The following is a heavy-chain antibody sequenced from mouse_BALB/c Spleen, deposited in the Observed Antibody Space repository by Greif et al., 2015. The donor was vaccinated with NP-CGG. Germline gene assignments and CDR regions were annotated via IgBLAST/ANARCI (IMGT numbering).Heavy chain of an antibody. CDR2: INPSNGGT. Sequence: QVQLQQSGAELVKPGASVKLSCKASGYTFTSYYMYWVKQRPGQGLAWIGEINPSNGGTNFNEKFKSKATLTVDKSSTTAYMQLSSLTSEDSAVCYCSRSVYGNYFDYWGQGTTLTVSS. D-gene: IGHD2-10*02. CDR3: SRSVYGNYFDY. V-gene: IGHV1S81*02. CDR1: GYTFTSYY. J-gene: IGHJ2*01.